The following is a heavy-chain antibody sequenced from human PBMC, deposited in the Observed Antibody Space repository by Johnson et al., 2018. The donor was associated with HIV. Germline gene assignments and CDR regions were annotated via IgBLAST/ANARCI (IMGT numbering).Heavy chain of an antibody. Sequence: EVQLVESGGGVVWPGGSLRLSCAASGFTFDDYDMSWVRQAPGKGLEWVSGISWNGGSADYADSVKGRFTISRDNAKNSLYLQMNSLRTEDTAVYYCAKEYFDIWGPGTMVTVSS. CDR3: AKEYFDI. V-gene: IGHV3-20*04. CDR1: GFTFDDYD. J-gene: IGHJ3*02. CDR2: ISWNGGSA.